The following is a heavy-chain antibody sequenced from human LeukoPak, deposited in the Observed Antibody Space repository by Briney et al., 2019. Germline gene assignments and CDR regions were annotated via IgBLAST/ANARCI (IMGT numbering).Heavy chain of an antibody. CDR2: IKEDGSEN. CDR1: GFTFSRYW. Sequence: GGPLRVSCAASGFTFSRYWMNWVRQAPGRGVERVAHIKEDGSENYYVDSVMGRFTISRDTAKKSLSLHMNSLRVEDTAVYFCARDSYGDYESGSFDIWGQGTMVTVSS. J-gene: IGHJ3*02. D-gene: IGHD4-17*01. V-gene: IGHV3-7*01. CDR3: ARDSYGDYESGSFDI.